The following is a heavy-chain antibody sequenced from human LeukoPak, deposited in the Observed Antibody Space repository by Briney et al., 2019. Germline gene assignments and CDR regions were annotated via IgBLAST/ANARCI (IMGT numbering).Heavy chain of an antibody. D-gene: IGHD4-4*01. J-gene: IGHJ6*02. CDR1: GFTFSTYA. CDR3: ASTYYSNHHGMDV. V-gene: IGHV3-23*01. Sequence: PGGSLRLSCAASGFTFSTYAVNWVRQAPGKGLEWVSTISGSGDSTYYADSVKGRFTISTDNSKNTLYLQMNSLRAEDTAVYYCASTYYSNHHGMDVWGQGTTVTVSS. CDR2: ISGSGDST.